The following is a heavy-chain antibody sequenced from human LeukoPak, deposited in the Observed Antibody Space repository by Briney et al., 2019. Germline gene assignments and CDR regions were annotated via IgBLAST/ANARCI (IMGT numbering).Heavy chain of an antibody. J-gene: IGHJ6*03. CDR1: GFTFSSYA. D-gene: IGHD5-18*01. Sequence: PGGSLRLSCAASGFTFSSYAMSWVRQAPGKGLEWVSAISGSGGSTYYADSVKGRFTISRDKSKNTLYLQMNSLRAEDTAVYYCAKYRRDTARGPYLYYMDVWGKGTTVTVSS. CDR3: AKYRRDTARGPYLYYMDV. V-gene: IGHV3-23*01. CDR2: ISGSGGST.